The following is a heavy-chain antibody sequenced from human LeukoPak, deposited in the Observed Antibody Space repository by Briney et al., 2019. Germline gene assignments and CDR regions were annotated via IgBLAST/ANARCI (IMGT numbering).Heavy chain of an antibody. CDR2: MNPNSGNT. CDR1: GYTFTSYD. J-gene: IGHJ6*03. D-gene: IGHD3-3*01. Sequence: ASVKVPCKASGYTFTSYDINWVRQATGQGLEWMGWMNPNSGNTGYAQKFQDRVTMTRSTSISTAYMELSSLRSEDTAVYYCARESGYYDFWSCYYYYYMDVWGKGTTVTVSS. CDR3: ARESGYYDFWSCYYYYYMDV. V-gene: IGHV1-8*01.